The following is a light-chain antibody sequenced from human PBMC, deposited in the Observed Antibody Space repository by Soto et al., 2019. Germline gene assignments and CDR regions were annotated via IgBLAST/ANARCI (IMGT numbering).Light chain of an antibody. CDR1: TSDIGSNT. CDR3: EAWDDSLNGPV. V-gene: IGLV1-44*01. CDR2: TND. Sequence: QTVVTQPPSASGTPGQKITISCSGSTSDIGSNTVNWYQQVPGTAPKLLIHTNDQRPSGVPDRFSGSKSGTSASLAISGLQSEDEADYYCEAWDDSLNGPVFGGGTKLTVL. J-gene: IGLJ3*02.